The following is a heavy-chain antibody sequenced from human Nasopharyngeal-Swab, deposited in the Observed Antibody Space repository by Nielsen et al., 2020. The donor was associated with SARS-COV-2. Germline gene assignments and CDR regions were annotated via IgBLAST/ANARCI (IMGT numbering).Heavy chain of an antibody. D-gene: IGHD1-26*01. Sequence: SDTLPLTCAVYGGSFSGYYWSWIRQPPGKGLEWIGEINHSGSTNYNPSLKSRVTISVDTFKNQLFLKLSSVTAADTDVYYRARLLSGTKPPHDAFDIWGQGTMVTVSS. V-gene: IGHV4-34*01. J-gene: IGHJ3*02. CDR2: INHSGST. CDR3: ARLLSGTKPPHDAFDI. CDR1: GGSFSGYY.